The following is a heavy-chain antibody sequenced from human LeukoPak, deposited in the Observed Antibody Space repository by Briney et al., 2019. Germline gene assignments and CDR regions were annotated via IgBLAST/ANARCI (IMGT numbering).Heavy chain of an antibody. V-gene: IGHV4-39*01. J-gene: IGHJ4*02. CDR3: ARFGTDYYGDRGY. D-gene: IGHD4-17*01. CDR1: GGSISSSSYY. CDR2: IYYSGST. Sequence: PSETLSLTCTVSGGSISSSSYYWGWIRQPPGKGLEWIGSIYYSGSTYYNPSLKSRVTISVDTSKNQFSLKLSSVTAADTAVYYCARFGTDYYGDRGYWGQGTLVTVSS.